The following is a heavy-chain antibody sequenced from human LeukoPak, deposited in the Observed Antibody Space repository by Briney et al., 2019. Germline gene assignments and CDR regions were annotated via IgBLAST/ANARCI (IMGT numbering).Heavy chain of an antibody. D-gene: IGHD3-16*01. V-gene: IGHV1-69*04. Sequence: SVKVSCKASGGTFSSYAISWVRQAPGQGLEWMGRIIPILGIANYAQKFQGRVTITADKSTSTAYMELSSLRSEDTAVYYCARVINSAGGTYDYWGQGTLVIVSS. CDR2: IIPILGIA. CDR1: GGTFSSYA. J-gene: IGHJ4*02. CDR3: ARVINSAGGTYDY.